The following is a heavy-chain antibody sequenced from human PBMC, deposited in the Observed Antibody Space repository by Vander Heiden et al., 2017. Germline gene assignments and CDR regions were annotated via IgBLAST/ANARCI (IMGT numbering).Heavy chain of an antibody. V-gene: IGHV6-1*01. CDR3: ARMAVSGDFDY. CDR2: TYYRSKWQN. J-gene: IGHJ4*02. Sequence: VQLRQSGPGLVQPSLTLSLTCALSGDSVSSNSAAWHWLRKSPSRGLEWLGRTYYRSKWQNDYALSVKSRVTVNPDTSKNQFSLQLMFVTPDDTAVYYCARMAVSGDFDYWGQGTLVTVSS. D-gene: IGHD6-19*01. CDR1: GDSVSSNSAA.